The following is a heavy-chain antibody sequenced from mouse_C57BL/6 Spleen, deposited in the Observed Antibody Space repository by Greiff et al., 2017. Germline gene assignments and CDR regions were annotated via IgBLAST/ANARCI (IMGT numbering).Heavy chain of an antibody. D-gene: IGHD2-4*01. CDR3: AREGDYDVGLGY. CDR2: INPCSGYT. CDR1: GYTFTSYT. Sequence: QVQLQQSGAELVRPGASVKLSCKASGYTFTSYTMHWVNQRPGQGLEWIGYINPCSGYTNYNQKFKDKATLAADKTSSTAYMQLSRLTSEDSAVYYCAREGDYDVGLGYWGQGIVVTVS. J-gene: IGHJ3*01. V-gene: IGHV1-4*01.